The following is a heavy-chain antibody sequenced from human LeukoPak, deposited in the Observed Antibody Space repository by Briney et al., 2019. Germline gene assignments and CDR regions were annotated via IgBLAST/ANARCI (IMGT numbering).Heavy chain of an antibody. J-gene: IGHJ6*03. CDR2: INHSGDT. CDR1: GGSFSGYY. D-gene: IGHD2-2*01. CDR3: ARGRENVGYCSSASCSSYYYDYMDV. V-gene: IGHV4-34*01. Sequence: SETLSLTCAVYGGSFSGYYWRWIRQPPGKGLDWIGEINHSGDTNYNPSLKSRVTMSVDTSKNQFSLRVTSVTAADTAVYYCARGRENVGYCSSASCSSYYYDYMDVWGKGTTVTVSS.